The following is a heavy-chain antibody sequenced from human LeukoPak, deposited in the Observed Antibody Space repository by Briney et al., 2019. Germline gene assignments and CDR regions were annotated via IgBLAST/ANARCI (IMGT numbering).Heavy chain of an antibody. CDR1: GFTFSRHV. Sequence: PGGSLRLSCAASGFTFSRHVMHWVRQAPGKGLEWVASISYDGNNKFHAGPVKGRFTISRDNSRNTLYLQMNSLRGEDAAVYSCARGGIPTGPYYYFYYMDVWGKGTAVAVSS. CDR3: ARGGIPTGPYYYFYYMDV. D-gene: IGHD3-10*01. CDR2: ISYDGNNK. J-gene: IGHJ6*03. V-gene: IGHV3-30*01.